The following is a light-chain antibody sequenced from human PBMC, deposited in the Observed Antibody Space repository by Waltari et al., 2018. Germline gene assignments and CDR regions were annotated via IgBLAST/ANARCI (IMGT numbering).Light chain of an antibody. J-gene: IGKJ1*01. V-gene: IGKV3-20*01. CDR1: QSVSRY. CDR2: GAS. Sequence: EIVLTQSQGTLSLSPGERATLSCRASQSVSRYLAWYQQKPGQAPRLLIYGASSRATRIPDRFSGSGSGTDFSLTISRLEPEDFAVYYCQNHERLPAMFGQGTKVEIK. CDR3: QNHERLPAM.